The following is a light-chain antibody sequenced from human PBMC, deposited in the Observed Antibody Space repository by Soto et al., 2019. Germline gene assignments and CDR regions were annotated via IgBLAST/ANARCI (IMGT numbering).Light chain of an antibody. Sequence: EVVLTQSPGTLSLSPGERATLSCRASQGVTTAYLAWYQHKPGQAPRLLIYGASNRATGIPDRFSGSGSGTDFTLTISRLEPEDFAVYSCQQYGASPLFTFGHGTKVDPK. V-gene: IGKV3-20*01. CDR1: QGVTTAY. CDR3: QQYGASPLFT. J-gene: IGKJ3*01. CDR2: GAS.